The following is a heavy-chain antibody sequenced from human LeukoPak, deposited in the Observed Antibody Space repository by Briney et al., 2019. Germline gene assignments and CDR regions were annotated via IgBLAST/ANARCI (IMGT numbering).Heavy chain of an antibody. Sequence: PGKSLTLSCAASGFTLSSNGLHWVRQAPGKGLEWVAVIWFDGSRKYYADSVKGRFTISRDNSKNTLYMQMNSLRAEDTAVYYCARDFAYYLDSWGQGTLVTVPS. CDR3: ARDFAYYLDS. CDR1: GFTLSSNG. V-gene: IGHV3-33*01. D-gene: IGHD2-21*01. CDR2: IWFDGSRK. J-gene: IGHJ4*02.